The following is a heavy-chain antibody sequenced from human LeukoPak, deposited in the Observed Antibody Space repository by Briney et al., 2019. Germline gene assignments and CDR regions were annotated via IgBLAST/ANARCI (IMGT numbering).Heavy chain of an antibody. J-gene: IGHJ6*02. V-gene: IGHV3-33*01. CDR3: ARDGWLPSSTNGMDV. CDR2: IWYDGSNK. D-gene: IGHD6-19*01. Sequence: GSLRLSCAASGFTFSSYGMHWVRQAPGKGLEWVAVIWYDGSNKYYADSVKGRFTISRDNSKNTLYLQMNSLRAEDTAVYYCARDGWLPSSTNGMDVWGQGTTVTVSS. CDR1: GFTFSSYG.